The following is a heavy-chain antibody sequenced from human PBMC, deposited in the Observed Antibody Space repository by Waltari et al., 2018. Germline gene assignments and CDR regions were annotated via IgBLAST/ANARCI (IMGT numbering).Heavy chain of an antibody. V-gene: IGHV1-2*06. Sequence: QVQLVQSGAEVKKPGASVKVSCKASGYTFTGYYMHWVRQAPGQGLEWMGRINPNSGGTNYAQKFQGRVTMTRDMSISTAYMELSRLRSDDTAVYYCARVRRYYDSSGYAPFDYWGQGTLVTVSS. CDR1: GYTFTGYY. J-gene: IGHJ4*02. CDR2: INPNSGGT. D-gene: IGHD3-22*01. CDR3: ARVRRYYDSSGYAPFDY.